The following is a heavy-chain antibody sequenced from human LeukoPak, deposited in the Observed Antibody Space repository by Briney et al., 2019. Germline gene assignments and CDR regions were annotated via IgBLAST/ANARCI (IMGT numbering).Heavy chain of an antibody. Sequence: GGSLRLSCATSGFTFSSYGMHWVRQAPGKGLEWVAIISYDGRNKYYADSVKGRFTISRDNSKNTLYLQMNSLRAEDAAVYHCVRVGGRSSIGGDCWGQGTLVTVSS. CDR3: VRVGGRSSIGGDC. CDR1: GFTFSSYG. V-gene: IGHV3-30*03. CDR2: ISYDGRNK. J-gene: IGHJ4*02. D-gene: IGHD3-10*01.